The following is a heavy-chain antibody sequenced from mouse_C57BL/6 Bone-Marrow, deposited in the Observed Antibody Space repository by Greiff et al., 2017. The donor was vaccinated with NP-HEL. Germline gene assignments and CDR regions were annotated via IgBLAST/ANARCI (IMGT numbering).Heavy chain of an antibody. V-gene: IGHV1-72*01. CDR3: ARYWDDGYWGFDY. Sequence: QVQLQQPGAELVKPGASVKLSCKASGYTFTSYWMHWVKQRPGRGLEWIGRIDPNSGGTKYNEKFKSKATLTVDKSSSTAYMQLSSLTSEDAAVYYCARYWDDGYWGFDYWGQGTTLTVSS. J-gene: IGHJ2*01. CDR2: IDPNSGGT. CDR1: GYTFTSYW. D-gene: IGHD2-3*01.